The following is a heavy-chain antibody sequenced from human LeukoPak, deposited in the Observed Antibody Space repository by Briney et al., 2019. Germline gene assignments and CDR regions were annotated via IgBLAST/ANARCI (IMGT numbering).Heavy chain of an antibody. V-gene: IGHV3-20*01. CDR2: INWNGGST. D-gene: IGHD6-19*01. J-gene: IGHJ6*02. CDR3: ARDQSSGWYYCGMDV. Sequence: GGSLRLSCAASGFTFDDYGMSWVRQAPGKGLEWVSGINWNGGSTGYADSVKGRFTISRDNAKNSLYLQMNSLRAEDTALYHCARDQSSGWYYCGMDVWGQGTTVTVSS. CDR1: GFTFDDYG.